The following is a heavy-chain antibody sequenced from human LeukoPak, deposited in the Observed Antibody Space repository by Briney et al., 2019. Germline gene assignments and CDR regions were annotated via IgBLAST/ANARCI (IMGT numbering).Heavy chain of an antibody. CDR3: ARVRTTVTYYFDY. Sequence: GRSLRLSCAASGFTFSSYCMTWVRQAPGKGLEWVSYISGNSSTIYYADSVKGRFTISRDSAKNSLYLQMNSLRAEDTAVYYCARVRTTVTYYFDYWGQGTLVTVSS. D-gene: IGHD4-17*01. CDR1: GFTFSSYC. CDR2: ISGNSSTI. V-gene: IGHV3-48*04. J-gene: IGHJ4*02.